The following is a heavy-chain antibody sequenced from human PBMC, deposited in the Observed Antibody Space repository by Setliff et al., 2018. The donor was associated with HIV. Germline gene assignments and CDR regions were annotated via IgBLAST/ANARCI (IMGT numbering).Heavy chain of an antibody. V-gene: IGHV4-39*01. CDR1: GGPISSSTYF. J-gene: IGHJ4*02. CDR3: ARRRGQKATGWYYFDF. CDR2: IYYSGNT. Sequence: SETLSLTCSVSGGPISSSTYFWDWIRQPPGKGLEWIGSIYYSGNTYYNPSLKSRVTISVDTSKRQLSLKLSSVTAGDSALYYCARRRGQKATGWYYFDFWGQGALVTVSS. D-gene: IGHD6-19*01.